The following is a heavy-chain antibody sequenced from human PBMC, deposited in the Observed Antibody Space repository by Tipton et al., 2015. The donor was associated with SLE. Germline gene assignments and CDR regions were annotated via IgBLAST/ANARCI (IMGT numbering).Heavy chain of an antibody. CDR1: GDSIISSSYY. Sequence: TLSLTCSVSGDSIISSSYYWGWIRQPPGKGLEWIGSMYYSGSTYYNPSLKSRVTISVDTPKNQFSLMLRSVTAADTAVYYCARDGPYYDFWSGMGTFDIWGQGTMVTVSS. D-gene: IGHD3-3*01. CDR3: ARDGPYYDFWSGMGTFDI. V-gene: IGHV4-39*07. J-gene: IGHJ3*02. CDR2: MYYSGST.